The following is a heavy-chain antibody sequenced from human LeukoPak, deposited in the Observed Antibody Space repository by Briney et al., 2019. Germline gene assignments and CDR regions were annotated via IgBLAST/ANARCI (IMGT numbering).Heavy chain of an antibody. V-gene: IGHV1-46*03. CDR3: ARDYYDFLPVYQHFDS. CDR1: GYTFTSYY. CDR2: INPSGGST. Sequence: ASVKVSCKASGYTFTSYYMHWVRQAPGQGLEWMGIINPSGGSTSYAQKFQGRVTMTRDTSTSTVYMELSSLRSEDTAVYYCARDYYDFLPVYQHFDSGGQGPLVAVPS. D-gene: IGHD3-9*01. J-gene: IGHJ4*02.